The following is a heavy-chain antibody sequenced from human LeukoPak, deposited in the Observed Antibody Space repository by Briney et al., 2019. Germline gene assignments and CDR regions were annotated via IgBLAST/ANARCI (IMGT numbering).Heavy chain of an antibody. Sequence: PGGSLRLSCAASGFTFSSYSMNWVRQAPGKGLEWVSSISSSSSYIYYADSVKGRFTISRDNAKNSLYLQMNSLRAEDTAVYYCAKDALYYYGSGSYVDYWGQGTLVTVSS. J-gene: IGHJ4*02. V-gene: IGHV3-21*04. D-gene: IGHD3-10*01. CDR3: AKDALYYYGSGSYVDY. CDR2: ISSSSSYI. CDR1: GFTFSSYS.